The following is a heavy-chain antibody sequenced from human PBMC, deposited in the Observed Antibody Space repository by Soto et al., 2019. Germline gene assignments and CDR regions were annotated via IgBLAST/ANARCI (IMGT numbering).Heavy chain of an antibody. J-gene: IGHJ5*02. Sequence: QVQLVQSGAEVKKPGASVKISCKASGYSFTDHYIHWIRQAPGQGLEWMGWIIPNDGGTKYAQKFQERINMTRDTSITTAYMDLSRLRSDDTAVYYCARGAFDRSGNYLAGWFDPWGQGTLVTVSS. CDR1: GYSFTDHY. CDR3: ARGAFDRSGNYLAGWFDP. D-gene: IGHD3-22*01. V-gene: IGHV1-2*02. CDR2: IIPNDGGT.